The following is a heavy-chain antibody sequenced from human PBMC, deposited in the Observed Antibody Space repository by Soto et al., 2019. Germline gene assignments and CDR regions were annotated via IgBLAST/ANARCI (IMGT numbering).Heavy chain of an antibody. CDR3: ARFLTYYDILTGYYYFDY. Sequence: GESLKISCKGSGYSFTSHWIGWVRQMPGKGLEWMGIIYPGDSDTRYSPSFQGQVTISADKSIGTAYLQWSSLKASDTAMYYCARFLTYYDILTGYYYFDYWGQGTLVTVSS. CDR2: IYPGDSDT. J-gene: IGHJ4*02. CDR1: GYSFTSHW. D-gene: IGHD3-9*01. V-gene: IGHV5-51*01.